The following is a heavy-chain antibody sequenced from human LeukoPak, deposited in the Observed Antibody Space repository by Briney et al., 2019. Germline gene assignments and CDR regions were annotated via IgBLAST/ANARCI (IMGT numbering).Heavy chain of an antibody. CDR2: ISSSSSTI. CDR1: GLTLSTYS. Sequence: GGSLRLSCAASGLTLSTYSMNWVRQAPGKGLEWVSYISSSSSTIYYADSVKGRFTISRDNAKNSLHLQMNTLRDEDTAVYYCAGEYSSSSGKALDYWGQGTLVTVSS. D-gene: IGHD6-6*01. CDR3: AGEYSSSSGKALDY. J-gene: IGHJ4*02. V-gene: IGHV3-48*02.